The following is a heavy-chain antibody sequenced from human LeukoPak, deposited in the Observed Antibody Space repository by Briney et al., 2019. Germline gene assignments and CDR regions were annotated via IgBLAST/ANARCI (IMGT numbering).Heavy chain of an antibody. D-gene: IGHD5-18*01. J-gene: IGHJ4*02. V-gene: IGHV4-59*08. Sequence: SETLSLTCTVSGGSISSYYWSWIRQPPGKGLEWIGYIYYSGSTNYNPSLKSRVTISVDTSKNQFSLRLSSVTAADTAVYYCARRTAMAYFDYWGQGTLVTVSS. CDR2: IYYSGST. CDR1: GGSISSYY. CDR3: ARRTAMAYFDY.